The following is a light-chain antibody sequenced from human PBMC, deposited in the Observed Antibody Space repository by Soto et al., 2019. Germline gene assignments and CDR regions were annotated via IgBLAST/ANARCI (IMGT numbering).Light chain of an antibody. CDR3: QQFNAYPLT. V-gene: IGKV1-9*01. J-gene: IGKJ4*01. Sequence: DIQLTQSPSFLSATEGDRVTISCRASQGISDYLAWYQQKPGKAPKLLIYAASTLQSGVPSRFSGSASGTEFTLTISSLQPEDFATYFCQQFNAYPLTFGGGTMVEIK. CDR2: AAS. CDR1: QGISDY.